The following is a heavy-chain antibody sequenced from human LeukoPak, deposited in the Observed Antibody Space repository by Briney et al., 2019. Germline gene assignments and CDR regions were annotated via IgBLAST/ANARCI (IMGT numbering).Heavy chain of an antibody. D-gene: IGHD1-26*01. Sequence: PGGSLRLSCAASGFTFSSYSMNWVRQAPGKGLEWVSSISSNSSYIYYADSVKGRFTISRDNAKNSLYLQMNSLRAEDTAVYYCARGRGDPLAEWEYFDYWGQGTLVTVSS. V-gene: IGHV3-21*01. CDR3: ARGRGDPLAEWEYFDY. CDR2: ISSNSSYI. CDR1: GFTFSSYS. J-gene: IGHJ4*02.